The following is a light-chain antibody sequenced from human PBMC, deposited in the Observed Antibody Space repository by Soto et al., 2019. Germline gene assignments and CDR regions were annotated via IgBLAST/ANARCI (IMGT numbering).Light chain of an antibody. CDR3: SSYAGSNNLGV. CDR2: EVS. CDR1: SSDVGGYNY. J-gene: IGLJ2*01. Sequence: QSVLTQPPSASGSPGQSVTISCTGTSSDVGGYNYVSWYQQHPGKAPKLMIYEVSKRPSGVPDRFSGSKSGNTASLTVSGLQAEYEADYYCSSYAGSNNLGVFGGGTQLTVL. V-gene: IGLV2-8*01.